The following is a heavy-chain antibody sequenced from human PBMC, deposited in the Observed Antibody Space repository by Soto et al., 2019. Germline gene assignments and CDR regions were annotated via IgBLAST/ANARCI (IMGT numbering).Heavy chain of an antibody. Sequence: GGSLRLSCAASGFTFGSYAMSWVRQAPGKGLEWVSAISGSGGSTYYADSVKGRFTISRDNSKNTLYLQMNSLRAEDTAVYYCAKIVRKAGYSSGWYPYWGQGTLVTVSS. D-gene: IGHD6-19*01. V-gene: IGHV3-23*01. CDR3: AKIVRKAGYSSGWYPY. CDR1: GFTFGSYA. J-gene: IGHJ4*02. CDR2: ISGSGGST.